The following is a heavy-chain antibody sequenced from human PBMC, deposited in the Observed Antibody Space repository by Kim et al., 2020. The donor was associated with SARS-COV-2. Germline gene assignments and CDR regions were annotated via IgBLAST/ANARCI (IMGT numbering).Heavy chain of an antibody. Sequence: SQTLSLTCAIFGDSASGSTTAWNWIRQSPSRGLEWLGRTYYRSQWYNDYAVSLRGRITISPDTSNNQFSLQLNSVTPEDTAVYYCASLSSSGYYYFDSWGQGTLVTVSS. V-gene: IGHV6-1*01. J-gene: IGHJ4*02. CDR3: ASLSSSGYYYFDS. D-gene: IGHD6-19*01. CDR1: GDSASGSTTA. CDR2: TYYRSQWYN.